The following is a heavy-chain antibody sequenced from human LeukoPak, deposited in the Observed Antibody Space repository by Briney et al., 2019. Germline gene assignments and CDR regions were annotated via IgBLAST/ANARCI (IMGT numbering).Heavy chain of an antibody. V-gene: IGHV4-59*08. D-gene: IGHD1-26*01. CDR3: AKGGSYWYFDL. CDR1: GGSIRSYY. CDR2: IYYSGST. Sequence: SETLSLTCTVSGGSIRSYYWSWIRQPPGKGLEWIGYIYYSGSTNYNPSLKSRVTISIDTSKNQFSLKLSSVTAADTAVYYCAKGGSYWYFDLWGRGTLVTVSS. J-gene: IGHJ2*01.